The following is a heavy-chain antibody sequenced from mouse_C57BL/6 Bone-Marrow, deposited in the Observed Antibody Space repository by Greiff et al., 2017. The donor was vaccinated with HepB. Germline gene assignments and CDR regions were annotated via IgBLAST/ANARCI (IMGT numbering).Heavy chain of an antibody. CDR2: ISSGGSYT. CDR1: GFTFSSYG. CDR3: ARHHYFLY. Sequence: EVKLMKSGGDLVKPGGSLKLPCAASGFTFSSYGMSWVRQTPDKRLGWVATISSGGSYTYYPDSGKGRFTISRDNAKNTLYLQMSSLKSEDTAMYYCARHHYFLYWGQGTLVTVSA. D-gene: IGHD1-1*02. J-gene: IGHJ3*01. V-gene: IGHV5-6*01.